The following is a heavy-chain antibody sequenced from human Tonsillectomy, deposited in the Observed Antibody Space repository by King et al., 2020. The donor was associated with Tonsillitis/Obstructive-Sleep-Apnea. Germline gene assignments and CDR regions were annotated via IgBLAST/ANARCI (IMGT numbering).Heavy chain of an antibody. CDR2: INGYNGNT. V-gene: IGHV1-18*01. CDR3: TRVPWFGELSAPPKFDY. Sequence: QLVQSGAEVKKPGASVKVSCKASGYTFTSYGFSWVRQAPGQGLEWMGWINGYNGNTNYAQKLQGRVSMTTDTSTSTAYMELRSLRSDDTAVYYCTRVPWFGELSAPPKFDYGGQGTLVTVPA. J-gene: IGHJ4*02. CDR1: GYTFTSYG. D-gene: IGHD3-10*01.